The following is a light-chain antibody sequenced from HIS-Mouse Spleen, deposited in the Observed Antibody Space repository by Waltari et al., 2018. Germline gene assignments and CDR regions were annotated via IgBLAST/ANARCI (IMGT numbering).Light chain of an antibody. CDR2: EDS. CDR3: YSTDSSGNHRV. CDR1: ALPNKY. Sequence: SYELTQPPSVSVSPGQTASITCAGDALPNKYAYWYKQKSGQAPVLVIYEDSKRPSGIPERFSGSSSATMATLTISGAQVEDEADYYCYSTDSSGNHRVFGGGTKLTVL. J-gene: IGLJ2*01. V-gene: IGLV3-10*01.